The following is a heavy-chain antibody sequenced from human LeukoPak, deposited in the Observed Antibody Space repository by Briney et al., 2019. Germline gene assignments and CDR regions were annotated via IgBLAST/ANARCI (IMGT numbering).Heavy chain of an antibody. CDR1: GFTFSSYA. D-gene: IGHD3-22*01. Sequence: GGSLRLSCAASGFTFSSYAMSWVRQAPGKGLEWVSAISGSGGSTYYADSVKGRFTISRDNSKNTLYLQMNSLRAEDTAVYYCAKVSYYDSSGYYEWFDPWGQGTLVTVSS. CDR3: AKVSYYDSSGYYEWFDP. CDR2: ISGSGGST. J-gene: IGHJ5*02. V-gene: IGHV3-23*01.